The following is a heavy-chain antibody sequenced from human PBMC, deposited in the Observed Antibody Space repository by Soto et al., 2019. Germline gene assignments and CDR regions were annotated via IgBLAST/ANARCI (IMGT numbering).Heavy chain of an antibody. Sequence: SAKVSCKASGGTFSSYTITWVRQAPGQRLEWMGWINAGNGNTKYSQKFQGRVTITRDTSASTAYMELSSLRSEDTAVYYCARAVAVPADFDYWGQGTLVTSPQ. V-gene: IGHV1-3*01. J-gene: IGHJ4*02. CDR3: ARAVAVPADFDY. CDR1: GGTFSSYT. D-gene: IGHD6-19*01. CDR2: INAGNGNT.